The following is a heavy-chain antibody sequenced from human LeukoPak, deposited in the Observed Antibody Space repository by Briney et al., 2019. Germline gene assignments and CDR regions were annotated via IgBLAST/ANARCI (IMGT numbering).Heavy chain of an antibody. D-gene: IGHD3-10*01. CDR1: GFTFSDYS. CDR3: AREGYYRAFDI. Sequence: ESLKISCAASGFTFSDYSMNWVRQAPGKGLEWVSYIGANSAIYYADSVKGRFTISRDNAKNSLSLQMNSLRDDDTAVYYCAREGYYRAFDIWGQGTVVTVSS. CDR2: IGANSAI. J-gene: IGHJ3*02. V-gene: IGHV3-48*02.